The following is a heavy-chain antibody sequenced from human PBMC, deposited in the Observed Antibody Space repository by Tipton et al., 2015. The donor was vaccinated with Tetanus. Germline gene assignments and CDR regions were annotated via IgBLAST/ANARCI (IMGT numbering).Heavy chain of an antibody. CDR3: ARSVGTVKGYFDY. J-gene: IGHJ4*02. Sequence: TLSLTCSVSGGSFNSSSHYWGWIRKPPGKVLEWFGGISYSGNTYYNPSLKSRVSISVDTSKKQFSLKLSSVTAADTAVYYCARSVGTVKGYFDYWGQGTLVTVSS. CDR2: ISYSGNT. CDR1: GGSFNSSSHY. V-gene: IGHV4-39*01. D-gene: IGHD2-8*02.